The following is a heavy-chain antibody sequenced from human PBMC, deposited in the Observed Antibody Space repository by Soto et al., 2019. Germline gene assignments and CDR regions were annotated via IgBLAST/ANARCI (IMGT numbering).Heavy chain of an antibody. V-gene: IGHV1-69*18. CDR2: IIPLFGTT. D-gene: IGHD3-16*02. Sequence: QVHLVQSGAEVRKPGSSVKVSCKTSGGTFSTYTIYWVRQAPGQGLEWMGRIIPLFGTTRYAQNFQDRVTITAAESTSTTYIELSSLRAEDTALYSCARRIDYRAHEGFDVWGECTAVTVSA. J-gene: IGHJ3*01. CDR1: GGTFSTYT. CDR3: ARRIDYRAHEGFDV.